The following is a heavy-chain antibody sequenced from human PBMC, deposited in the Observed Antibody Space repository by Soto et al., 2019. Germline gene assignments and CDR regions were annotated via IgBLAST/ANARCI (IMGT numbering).Heavy chain of an antibody. J-gene: IGHJ4*01. D-gene: IGHD3-3*01. CDR2: IIPRFGTA. Sequence: QVQLVQSWAEVKKPGSSVKVSCTAFGGTFSSYAISWVRQAPGPGLEWMGGIIPRFGTANYAQKFQGRVTITADESTRTAYMELSSLRIEDTAVYYCAEGIDFWSGYAYWGQGTLVTVSS. CDR1: GGTFSSYA. V-gene: IGHV1-69*01. CDR3: AEGIDFWSGYAY.